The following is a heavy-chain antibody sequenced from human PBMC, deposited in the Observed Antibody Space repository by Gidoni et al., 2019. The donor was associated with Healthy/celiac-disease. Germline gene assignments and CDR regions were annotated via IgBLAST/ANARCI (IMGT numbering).Heavy chain of an antibody. CDR2: IKQDGSEK. V-gene: IGHV3-7*01. CDR3: ARPGYYDFWSGNNWFDP. Sequence: EVQLVESGGGLVKPGGSLRLSCAASGFTFSSYWMSWVRQAPGKGLEWVANIKQDGSEKYYVDSVKGRFTISRDNAKNSLYLQMNSLRAEDTAVYYCARPGYYDFWSGNNWFDPWGQGTLVTVSS. D-gene: IGHD3-3*01. CDR1: GFTFSSYW. J-gene: IGHJ5*02.